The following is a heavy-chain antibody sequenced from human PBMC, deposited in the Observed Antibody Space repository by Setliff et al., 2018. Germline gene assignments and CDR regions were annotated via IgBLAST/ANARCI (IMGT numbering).Heavy chain of an antibody. J-gene: IGHJ4*01. Sequence: SETLSLTCTVSGASLNSGTYYWGWIRQPPGKGLEWIGRIYYRGDTYYNPSLKGRLTISVDTAQNQFSLRLTSVTAADTAVYYCARTGAYRYFDYWG. CDR2: IYYRGDT. CDR1: GASLNSGTYY. D-gene: IGHD1-1*01. CDR3: ARTGAYRYFDY. V-gene: IGHV4-39*01.